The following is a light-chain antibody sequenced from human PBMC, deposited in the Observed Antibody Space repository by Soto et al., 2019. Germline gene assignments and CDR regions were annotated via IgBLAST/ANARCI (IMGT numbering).Light chain of an antibody. J-gene: IGLJ2*01. CDR1: SSDVGAYNY. CDR3: TSYTTSSTRV. Sequence: QSALTQPASVSGSPGQSITISCTGTSSDVGAYNYVSWYQQHPGKAPKLVIYEVSNRPSGVSNRFSGSKSGNTASLTISGLQAEDGADYYCTSYTTSSTRVFGGGTKLTVL. CDR2: EVS. V-gene: IGLV2-14*01.